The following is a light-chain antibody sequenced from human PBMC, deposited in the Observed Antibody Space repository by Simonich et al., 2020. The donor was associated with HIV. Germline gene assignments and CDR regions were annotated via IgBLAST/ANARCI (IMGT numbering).Light chain of an antibody. CDR2: AAS. V-gene: IGKV1-9*01. Sequence: DIQMTQSPSTLSASVGDRVTITCRASQSISSWLAWYQQKPGKAPKLLIHAASTLQSEVPSRFSGSGSGTEFTLTISSLQPEDFATYYCQHLHSYPPTFGGGTKVEIK. CDR3: QHLHSYPPT. J-gene: IGKJ4*01. CDR1: QSISSW.